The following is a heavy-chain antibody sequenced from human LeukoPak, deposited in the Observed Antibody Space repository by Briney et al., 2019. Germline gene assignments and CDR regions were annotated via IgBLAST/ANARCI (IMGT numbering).Heavy chain of an antibody. CDR3: ARVPHSVEGSMKAVFIHYFDY. D-gene: IGHD3-22*01. CDR2: IDHSGNT. V-gene: IGHV4-34*01. Sequence: SETLSLTCAVYGGSFSGYYWSWIRQPPGKGLEWIGGIDHSGNTHCNPSLKNRVTISADTSKNEFSLKLSSVTATDTAVYYCARVPHSVEGSMKAVFIHYFDYWGQGSLVTVSS. J-gene: IGHJ4*02. CDR1: GGSFSGYY.